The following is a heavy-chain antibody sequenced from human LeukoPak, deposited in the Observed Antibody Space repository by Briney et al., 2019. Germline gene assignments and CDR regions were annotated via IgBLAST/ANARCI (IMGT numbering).Heavy chain of an antibody. CDR2: IYYSGST. CDR1: GGSISSYY. D-gene: IGHD3-16*01. Sequence: SETLSLTCTVSGGSISSYYWSWIRQPPGKGLEWIGYIYYSGSTNYNPSLKSRVTISVDTSKNQFSLKLSSVTAADTAVYYCARRRGTVSHWYFDLWGRGTLVTVSS. V-gene: IGHV4-59*08. J-gene: IGHJ2*01. CDR3: ARRRGTVSHWYFDL.